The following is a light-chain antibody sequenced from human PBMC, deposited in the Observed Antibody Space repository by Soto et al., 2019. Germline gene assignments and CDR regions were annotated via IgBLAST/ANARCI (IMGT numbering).Light chain of an antibody. CDR2: GAS. CDR1: QSVSAGY. Sequence: EIVLTHSPGTLSLSPVERATLSFSSSQSVSAGYFAWYQQKPGQAPRLLIYGASTRTAGIPDRFTGSGSGTDFTLTISRLEPEDFAVYYCQQYGGSPITFGLGTRLEIK. CDR3: QQYGGSPIT. V-gene: IGKV3-20*01. J-gene: IGKJ5*01.